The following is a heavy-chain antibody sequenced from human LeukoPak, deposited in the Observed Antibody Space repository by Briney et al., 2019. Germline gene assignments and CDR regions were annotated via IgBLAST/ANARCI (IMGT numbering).Heavy chain of an antibody. CDR3: ATSPGIAAPSGYYFGH. V-gene: IGHV7-4-1*02. CDR1: GYTFNTYA. Sequence: ASVKVSCKASGYTFNTYAMNWVRQAPGQGPEWMGWINTNTGNPTYAQGFTGRFVFSLDTSVSTAYLQISSLKAEDTAVYYCATSPGIAAPSGYYFGHWGQGTLVTVSS. CDR2: INTNTGNP. D-gene: IGHD6-13*01. J-gene: IGHJ4*02.